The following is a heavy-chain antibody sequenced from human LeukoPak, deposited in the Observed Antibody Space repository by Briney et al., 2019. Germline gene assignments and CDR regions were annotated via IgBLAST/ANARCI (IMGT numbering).Heavy chain of an antibody. CDR3: AKEGGGQWLVPPLDFQH. J-gene: IGHJ1*01. Sequence: PGGSLRLSCAASGFTFSSYAMSWVRQAPGKGLEWVSAIGGSGGRKYYADSVKGRFTISRDNSKNTLYLQMNSLRAEDTAVYYCAKEGGGQWLVPPLDFQHWGQGTLVTVSS. V-gene: IGHV3-23*01. CDR2: IGGSGGRK. CDR1: GFTFSSYA. D-gene: IGHD6-19*01.